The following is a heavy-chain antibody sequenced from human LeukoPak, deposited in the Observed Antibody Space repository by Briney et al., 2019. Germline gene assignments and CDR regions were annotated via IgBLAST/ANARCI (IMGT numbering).Heavy chain of an antibody. J-gene: IGHJ6*02. V-gene: IGHV3-23*01. CDR2: ISGSGGST. CDR3: AKVRGAAAGPLRVFYYYYGMDV. CDR1: EFSFTTYW. D-gene: IGHD6-13*01. Sequence: PGGSLRLSCVASEFSFTTYWMNWVRQAPGKGLEWVSAISGSGGSTYYADSVKGRFTISRDNSKNTLYLQMNSLRAEDTAVYYCAKVRGAAAGPLRVFYYYYGMDVWGQGTTVTVSS.